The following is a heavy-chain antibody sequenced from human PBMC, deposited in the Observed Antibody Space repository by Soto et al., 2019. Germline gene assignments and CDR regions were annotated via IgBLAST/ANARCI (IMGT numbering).Heavy chain of an antibody. CDR3: ARLGRAGVTPKFRDFDL. D-gene: IGHD2-21*02. V-gene: IGHV3-48*01. Sequence: EVQLVESGGGLVQPGGSLRLSCAASGFTFSSYSMNWVRQAPGKGLEWVSYISSSSSTIYYADSVKGRFNISRDNAKNSLYLQLNSLRAEDTDVYYCARLGRAGVTPKFRDFDLWGRGTLVTVSS. CDR1: GFTFSSYS. CDR2: ISSSSSTI. J-gene: IGHJ2*01.